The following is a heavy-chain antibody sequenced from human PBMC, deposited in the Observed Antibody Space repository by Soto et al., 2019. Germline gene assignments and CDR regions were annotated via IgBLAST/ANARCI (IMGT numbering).Heavy chain of an antibody. CDR3: AHRVLRTVFGLVTTTAIYFDS. CDR2: IYWDDDK. J-gene: IGHJ4*02. V-gene: IGHV2-5*02. D-gene: IGHD3-3*01. Sequence: QITLNESGPTVVRPTETLTLTCRFSGFSLTTSGVGVGWIRQSPGKAPEWLALIYWDDDKRYSASLKSRLTNTKETSKTQVVLTVSDLDPTDTATYYCAHRVLRTVFGLVTTTAIYFDSWGQGTPVAVSS. CDR1: GFSLTTSGVG.